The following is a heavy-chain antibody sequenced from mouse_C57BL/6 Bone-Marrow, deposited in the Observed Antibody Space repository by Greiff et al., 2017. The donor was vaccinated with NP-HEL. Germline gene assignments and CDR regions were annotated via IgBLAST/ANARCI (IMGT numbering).Heavy chain of an antibody. CDR1: GYTFTSYW. V-gene: IGHV1-64*01. Sequence: QVQLQQSGAELVKPGASVKLSCKASGYTFTSYWMHWVKQRPGQGLEWIGIIHPYSGSTNYNEKFKSKATLTLDKSSSTAYMQLSSRTSEDSAVYYSARDYDYLDYWGQGTTLTVSS. D-gene: IGHD2-4*01. CDR2: IHPYSGST. CDR3: ARDYDYLDY. J-gene: IGHJ2*01.